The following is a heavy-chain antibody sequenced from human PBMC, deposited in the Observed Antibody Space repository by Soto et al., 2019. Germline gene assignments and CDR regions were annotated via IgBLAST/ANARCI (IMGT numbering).Heavy chain of an antibody. Sequence: SETLSLTCAVYGGSFSGYYWSWIRQPPGKGLEWIGEINHSGSTNYNPSLKSRVTISVDTSKNQFSLKLSSVTAADTAVYYCARHGKVEQQLVRSGYYYYMDVWGKGTTVTVSS. D-gene: IGHD6-13*01. CDR1: GGSFSGYY. CDR2: INHSGST. V-gene: IGHV4-34*01. CDR3: ARHGKVEQQLVRSGYYYYMDV. J-gene: IGHJ6*03.